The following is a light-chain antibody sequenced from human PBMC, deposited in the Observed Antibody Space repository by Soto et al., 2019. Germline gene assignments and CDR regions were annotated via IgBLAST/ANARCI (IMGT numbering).Light chain of an antibody. J-gene: IGKJ1*01. Sequence: DIQMTQSPSTLSASVGDRVTITCRASQSISSWLAWYQQKPGKAPKLLIYKASSLERGVPSRFSGSGSGTEFTLTISILQPDDLATYFCQQYNSHRRTCGQGTKVEIK. V-gene: IGKV1-5*03. CDR2: KAS. CDR3: QQYNSHRRT. CDR1: QSISSW.